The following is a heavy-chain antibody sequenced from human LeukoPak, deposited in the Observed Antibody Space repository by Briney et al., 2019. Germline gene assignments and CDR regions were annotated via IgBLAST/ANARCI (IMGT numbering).Heavy chain of an antibody. CDR2: ISWNSGSR. J-gene: IGHJ3*02. CDR1: GFTFEDYD. Sequence: GGSLRLSCAASGFTFEDYDMHWVRQAPGKGLEWVSGISWNSGSRGYAASVKGRFTISRDNAKNSLYLQMDSLRTEDTAFYYCAKDTSWFTSAFDIWGQGTMVTVSS. D-gene: IGHD3-10*01. V-gene: IGHV3-9*01. CDR3: AKDTSWFTSAFDI.